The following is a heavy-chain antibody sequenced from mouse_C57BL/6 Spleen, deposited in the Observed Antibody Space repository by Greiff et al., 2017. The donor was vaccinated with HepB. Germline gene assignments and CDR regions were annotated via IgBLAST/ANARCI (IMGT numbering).Heavy chain of an antibody. CDR2: IYPGDGDT. Sequence: VKLMESGPELVKPGASVKISCKASGYAFSSSWMNWVKQRPGKGLEWIGRIYPGDGDTNYNGKFKGKATLTADKSSSTAYMQLSSLTSEDSAVYFCASNSNYFDYWGQGTTLTVSS. V-gene: IGHV1-82*01. J-gene: IGHJ2*01. CDR3: ASNSNYFDY. D-gene: IGHD2-5*01. CDR1: GYAFSSSW.